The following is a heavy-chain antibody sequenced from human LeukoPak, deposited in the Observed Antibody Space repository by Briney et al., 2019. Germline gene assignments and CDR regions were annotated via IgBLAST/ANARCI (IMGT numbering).Heavy chain of an antibody. D-gene: IGHD1-26*01. V-gene: IGHV3-49*04. CDR2: IRSKAYGGTT. CDR1: GFTFGDYA. CDR3: TRDTPLVGDKDY. Sequence: GRSLRLSCTASGFTFGDYAMSWVRQAPGKGLEGVGFIRSKAYGGTTEYAASVKGRFTISRDDSKSIAYLQMNSLKTEDTAVYYCTRDTPLVGDKDYWGQGTLVTVSS. J-gene: IGHJ4*02.